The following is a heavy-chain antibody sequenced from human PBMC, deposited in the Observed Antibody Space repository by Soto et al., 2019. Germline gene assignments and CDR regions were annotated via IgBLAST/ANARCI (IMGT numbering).Heavy chain of an antibody. J-gene: IGHJ4*02. CDR3: AKDFGHNIYCISTRCYGGDY. D-gene: IGHD2-2*01. Sequence: GGSLRLSCAASGFTFSSYGMHWVRQAPGKGLEWVAVISYDGSNKYYADSVKGRFTISRDNSKNTLYLQMNSLRAEDTAVYYCAKDFGHNIYCISTRCYGGDYWGQGTLVTAPQ. CDR2: ISYDGSNK. CDR1: GFTFSSYG. V-gene: IGHV3-30*18.